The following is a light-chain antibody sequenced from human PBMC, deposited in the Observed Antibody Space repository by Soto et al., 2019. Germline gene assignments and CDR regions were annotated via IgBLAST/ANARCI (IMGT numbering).Light chain of an antibody. CDR3: QQYNIWPIP. Sequence: KVLKLSLGTVSLKQGEGDTLSCRASQSVSSNSLAWYQQKPGQAPRLLIYGASTRATGIPDRFSGSGSGTEFTLTISSLQSEDFALYYCQQYNIWPIPFGQ. V-gene: IGKV3D-15*01. J-gene: IGKJ5*01. CDR2: GAS. CDR1: QSVSSN.